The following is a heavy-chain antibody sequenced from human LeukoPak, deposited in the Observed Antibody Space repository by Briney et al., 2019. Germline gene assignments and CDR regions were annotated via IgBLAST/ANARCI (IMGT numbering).Heavy chain of an antibody. Sequence: GGSLRLSCAASGFTFSSYAMHWARQAPGKGLEWVAVISYDGSNKYYADSVKGRFTISRDNSKNTLYLQMNSLRAEDTAVYYCARGQGDAFDIWGQGTMVTVSS. CDR3: ARGQGDAFDI. V-gene: IGHV3-30-3*01. J-gene: IGHJ3*02. CDR2: ISYDGSNK. CDR1: GFTFSSYA.